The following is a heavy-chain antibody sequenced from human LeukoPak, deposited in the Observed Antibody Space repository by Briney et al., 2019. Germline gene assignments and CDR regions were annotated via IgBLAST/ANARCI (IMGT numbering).Heavy chain of an antibody. D-gene: IGHD1-26*01. J-gene: IGHJ6*03. Sequence: ASVKVSCKASGYTFTSYDINWVRQATGQGLEWMGWMNPNSGNTGYAQKFQGRVTITRNTSISTAYMELSSLRSEDTVVYYCARGGGDYYYYYYMDVWGRGTTVTVSS. CDR2: MNPNSGNT. CDR1: GYTFTSYD. CDR3: ARGGGDYYYYYYMDV. V-gene: IGHV1-8*03.